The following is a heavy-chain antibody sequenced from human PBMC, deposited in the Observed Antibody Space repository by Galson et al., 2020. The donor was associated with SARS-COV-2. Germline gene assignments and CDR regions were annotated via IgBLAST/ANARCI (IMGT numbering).Heavy chain of an antibody. CDR3: ARTPGLTYYGMDV. D-gene: IGHD7-27*01. CDR2: IYTSGST. V-gene: IGHV4-61*02. J-gene: IGHJ6*02. CDR1: GGSISSGSYY. Sequence: SETLSLTCIASGGSISSGSYYWSWIRQPAGKGLEWIGRIYTSGSTSYNPSLKSRVTISLDMSKNQLSLNLRSVTAADAAVYYCARTPGLTYYGMDVWGQGTTVTVSS.